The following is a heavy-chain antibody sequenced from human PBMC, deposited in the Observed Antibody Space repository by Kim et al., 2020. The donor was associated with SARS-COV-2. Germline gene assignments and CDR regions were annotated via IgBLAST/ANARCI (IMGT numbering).Heavy chain of an antibody. CDR1: GGSFSGYY. V-gene: IGHV4-34*01. CDR3: ARFGGGYYYGSGSLRSRRRYYFDY. D-gene: IGHD3-10*01. J-gene: IGHJ4*02. Sequence: SETLSLTCAVYGGSFSGYYWSWIRQPPGKGLEWIGEINHSGSTNYNPSLKSRVTISVDTSKNQFSLKLSSVTAADTAVYYCARFGGGYYYGSGSLRSRRRYYFDYWGQGTLVTVSS. CDR2: INHSGST.